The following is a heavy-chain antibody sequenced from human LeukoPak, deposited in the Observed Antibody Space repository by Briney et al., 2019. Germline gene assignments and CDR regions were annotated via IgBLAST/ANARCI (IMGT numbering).Heavy chain of an antibody. D-gene: IGHD6-19*01. CDR2: IFYSGST. Sequence: PSETLSLTCTVSGGSISSYCWSWIRQPPGKGLEWIGYIFYSGSTNYNPSLKSRVTISVDTSKNQFSLKLSSVTAADTAVYYCARARIAVAGHFDYWGQGTLVTVSS. J-gene: IGHJ4*02. CDR1: GGSISSYC. CDR3: ARARIAVAGHFDY. V-gene: IGHV4-59*01.